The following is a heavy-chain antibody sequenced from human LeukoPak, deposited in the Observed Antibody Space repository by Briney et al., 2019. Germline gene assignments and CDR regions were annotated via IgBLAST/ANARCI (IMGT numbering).Heavy chain of an antibody. D-gene: IGHD6-13*01. Sequence: SETLSLTCTVSGGSLSSYYWSWIRQPAGKGLDWIGRIYTSGSSNYNPSLKSRVTMSVDTSKNQYSLKLSSVTAADTAVYYCARDWGSRSYRFDPWGQGTLVTVSS. CDR2: IYTSGSS. CDR1: GGSLSSYY. J-gene: IGHJ5*02. V-gene: IGHV4-4*07. CDR3: ARDWGSRSYRFDP.